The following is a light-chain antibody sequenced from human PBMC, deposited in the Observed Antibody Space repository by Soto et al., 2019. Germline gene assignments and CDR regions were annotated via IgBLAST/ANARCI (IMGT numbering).Light chain of an antibody. CDR2: GAS. CDR1: QSVSSH. CDR3: QQYGDTPKT. Sequence: EIVLTQFPGSLSLSPGDRATLSCWASQSVSSHLAWYQQKPGQAPRLLIYGASSMATGIPDRFSGSGSGTDFTLTISRLEPEDFAMYHCQQYGDTPKTFGQGTKVE. V-gene: IGKV3-20*01. J-gene: IGKJ1*01.